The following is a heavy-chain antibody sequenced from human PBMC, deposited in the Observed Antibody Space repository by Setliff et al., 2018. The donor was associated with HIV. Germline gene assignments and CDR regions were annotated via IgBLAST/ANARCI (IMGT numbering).Heavy chain of an antibody. V-gene: IGHV1-18*01. CDR1: GYTFTTYG. CDR2: ISPNFGHT. Sequence: ASVKVSCKASGYTFTTYGISWVRQAPGHGLEWMGWISPNFGHTKYAQKFLDRVTMTVDTGTSRVYMELRSLRSDDTAVYFCARLGSGWSDSYYYAMDIWGQGTTVTVSS. D-gene: IGHD6-19*01. CDR3: ARLGSGWSDSYYYAMDI. J-gene: IGHJ6*02.